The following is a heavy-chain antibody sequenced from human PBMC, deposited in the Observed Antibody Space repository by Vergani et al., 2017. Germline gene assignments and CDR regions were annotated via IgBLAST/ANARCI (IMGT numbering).Heavy chain of an antibody. D-gene: IGHD4-11*01. CDR1: GGSFTSYH. J-gene: IGHJ6*03. CDR3: AGVNPETKGILYYAYYMKV. Sequence: QVQLQQWGGGLLKPSETLSLTCVVNGGSFTSYHWTWIRQSPGEGLEWVGDIDHTGRPDYNPSLKSRLTMSVDKSRNQFSLTLNSVTATDTAIFFCAGVNPETKGILYYAYYMKVGGQGTALPVS. V-gene: IGHV4-34*01. CDR2: IDHTGRP.